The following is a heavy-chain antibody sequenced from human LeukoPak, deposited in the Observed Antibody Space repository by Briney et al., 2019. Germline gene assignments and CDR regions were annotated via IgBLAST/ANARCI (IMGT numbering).Heavy chain of an antibody. V-gene: IGHV3-9*01. CDR2: ISWNSGSI. D-gene: IGHD6-13*01. Sequence: GGSLRLSCAASGFTFDDYAMHWVRQAPGKGLEWVSGISWNSGSIGYADSVKGRFTISRDNAKNSLYLQMNSLRAEDTAVYYCARVTAAGGRAFDIWGQGTMVTVSS. J-gene: IGHJ3*02. CDR3: ARVTAAGGRAFDI. CDR1: GFTFDDYA.